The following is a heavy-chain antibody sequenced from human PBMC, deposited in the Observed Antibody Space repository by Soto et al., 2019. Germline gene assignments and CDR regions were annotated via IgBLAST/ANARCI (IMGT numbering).Heavy chain of an antibody. J-gene: IGHJ4*02. CDR3: ARGPHSSGWYEGDY. V-gene: IGHV1-2*02. Sequence: GASVKVSCKASGYTFTSYYMHWVRQAPGQGLEWMGWINPNSGGTNYAQKFQGRVTMTRDTSISTAYMELSRLRSDDTAVYYCARGPHSSGWYEGDYWGQGTLVTVSS. CDR2: INPNSGGT. D-gene: IGHD6-19*01. CDR1: GYTFTSYY.